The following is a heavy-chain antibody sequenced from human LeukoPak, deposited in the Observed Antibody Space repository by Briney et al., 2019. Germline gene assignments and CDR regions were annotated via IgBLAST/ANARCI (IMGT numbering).Heavy chain of an antibody. V-gene: IGHV3-74*01. CDR1: GFTFSSYW. D-gene: IGHD2/OR15-2a*01. CDR2: INSDGSTT. J-gene: IGHJ6*02. Sequence: GGSLRLSCAASGFTFSSYWMYWVRQAPGKGLVWVSRINSDGSTTSYADSVEGRFTISRDNAKNTLYLQMNSLRAEDTAVYYCARVGTTSNFYYYYGMDVWGQGTLVTVSS. CDR3: ARVGTTSNFYYYYGMDV.